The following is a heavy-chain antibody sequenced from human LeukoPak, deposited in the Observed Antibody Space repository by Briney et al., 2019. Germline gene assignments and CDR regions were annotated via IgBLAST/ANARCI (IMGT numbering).Heavy chain of an antibody. CDR2: ISSSGSTI. CDR1: GFTFSSYE. CDR3: ARRGYSYGYGVLDV. J-gene: IGHJ6*04. V-gene: IGHV3-48*03. Sequence: GGSLRLSCAASGFTFSSYEMNWVRHAPGKGLEWVSYISSSGSTIYYADSVKGRFTISRDNAKNSLYLQMNSLRAEDTAVYSSARRGYSYGYGVLDVCGKGTTVTVSS. D-gene: IGHD5-18*01.